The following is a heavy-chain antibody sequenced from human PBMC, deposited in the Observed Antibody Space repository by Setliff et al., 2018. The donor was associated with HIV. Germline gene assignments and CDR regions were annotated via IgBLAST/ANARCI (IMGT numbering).Heavy chain of an antibody. D-gene: IGHD3-10*01. Sequence: LSLTCTVSGGSINSGSYFWSWIRQPAGKGLEWIGRIFTGGSTNYNPSLKSRVTISLDTSRNHFSLKLTSVTAAETAVYYCARSMKGTYHYGMDVWGQGTTVTVSS. CDR1: GGSINSGSYF. J-gene: IGHJ6*02. CDR3: ARSMKGTYHYGMDV. CDR2: IFTGGST. V-gene: IGHV4-61*02.